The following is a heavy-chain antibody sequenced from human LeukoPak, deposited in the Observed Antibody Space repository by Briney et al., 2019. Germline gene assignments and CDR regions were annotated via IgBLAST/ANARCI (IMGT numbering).Heavy chain of an antibody. CDR3: VKDSRGGSYLGPTEY. Sequence: GGSLRLSCATSGFSFTNSGMHWGRQAPGKGLEWVAFIRFDGSDKYYAESVKGRFTISRDNSKNTLYLQMNSLRPEDTGVYYCVKDSRGGSYLGPTEYWGQGTLVTVSS. V-gene: IGHV3-30*02. J-gene: IGHJ4*02. D-gene: IGHD1-26*01. CDR1: GFSFTNSG. CDR2: IRFDGSDK.